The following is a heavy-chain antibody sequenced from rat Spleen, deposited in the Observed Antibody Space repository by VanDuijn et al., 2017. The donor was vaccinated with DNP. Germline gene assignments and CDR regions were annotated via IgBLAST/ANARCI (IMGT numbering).Heavy chain of an antibody. CDR1: GFSLTSYH. V-gene: IGHV2-27*01. J-gene: IGHJ4*01. Sequence: QVQLKESGPGLVQPSQTLSLTCTVSGFSLTSYHVHWVRQPPGKGLEWLGAVWSGGSTDYNSGLKSRLIISRDTSKSQVVLKMNSLQTEDTAMYFCARSIRGTGAMDAWGQGTSVTVSS. D-gene: IGHD4-3*01. CDR2: VWSGGST. CDR3: ARSIRGTGAMDA.